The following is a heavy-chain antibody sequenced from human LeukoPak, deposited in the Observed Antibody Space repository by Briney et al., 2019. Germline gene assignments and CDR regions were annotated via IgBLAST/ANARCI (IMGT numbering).Heavy chain of an antibody. D-gene: IGHD2-2*01. CDR2: LNPNSGDT. Sequence: GASVKVSCKASGYTFTAYSMHWVRQAPGQGLEYMGWLNPNSGDTNYAQKFQGRVTMARDTSMSTAYMELSGLRFDDTAIYYCARDGEVRQGHCSTTSCPVDYWGQGTLITVSS. V-gene: IGHV1-2*02. J-gene: IGHJ4*02. CDR1: GYTFTAYS. CDR3: ARDGEVRQGHCSTTSCPVDY.